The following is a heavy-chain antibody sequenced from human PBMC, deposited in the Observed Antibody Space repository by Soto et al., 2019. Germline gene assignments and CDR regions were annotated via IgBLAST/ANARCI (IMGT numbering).Heavy chain of an antibody. V-gene: IGHV1-2*04. D-gene: IGHD5-18*01. CDR1: GYTFTGYY. J-gene: IGHJ6*02. Sequence: GASVKVSCKASGYTFTGYYMHWVRQAPGQGLEWMGWINPNSGGTNYAQKFQGWVTMTRDTSISTAYMELSRLRSDDTAVYYCAREDVGGYSYGSPPRKTHYYYGMDVWGQGTTVTVSS. CDR3: AREDVGGYSYGSPPRKTHYYYGMDV. CDR2: INPNSGGT.